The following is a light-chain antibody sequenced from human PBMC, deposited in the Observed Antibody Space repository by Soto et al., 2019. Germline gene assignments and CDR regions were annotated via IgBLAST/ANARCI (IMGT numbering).Light chain of an antibody. Sequence: VLTQSPGTLSLSPGERATLSCRARQSVGSNLAWYQQKPGQAPRLLIYGASSRATGIPDRFSGSGSGTVFTLTINILEPDDFAVYYCHQYGNSPQTFCQGSNVDVK. V-gene: IGKV3-20*01. CDR2: GAS. CDR1: QSVGSN. CDR3: HQYGNSPQT. J-gene: IGKJ1*01.